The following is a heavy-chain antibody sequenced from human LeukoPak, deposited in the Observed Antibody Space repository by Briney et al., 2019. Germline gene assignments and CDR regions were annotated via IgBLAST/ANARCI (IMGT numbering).Heavy chain of an antibody. CDR1: GFTFSNYA. CDR2: ISGSGGST. J-gene: IGHJ4*02. D-gene: IGHD5-18*01. V-gene: IGHV3-23*01. CDR3: TKGTIWLPFDY. Sequence: GGSLRLSCVASGFTFSNYAMSWARQAPGKGLEWVSAISGSGGSTYYADSVKGRFTISRDNSKNTLYLQMNSLRAEDTAVYYCTKGTIWLPFDYWGQGTLVTVSS.